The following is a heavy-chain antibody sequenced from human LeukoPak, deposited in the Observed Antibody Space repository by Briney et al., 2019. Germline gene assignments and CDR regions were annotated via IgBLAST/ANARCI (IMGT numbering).Heavy chain of an antibody. J-gene: IGHJ5*02. CDR1: GGTFSSYA. Sequence: RASVKVSCKASGGTFSSYAISWVRQAPGQGLEWMGRIIPIFGIANYAQKFQGRVTITADKSTSTAYMELSSLRSEDTAVYYCAREGRESGDIVVVPAAIWFDPWGQGTLVTVSS. CDR3: AREGRESGDIVVVPAAIWFDP. V-gene: IGHV1-69*04. CDR2: IIPIFGIA. D-gene: IGHD2-2*01.